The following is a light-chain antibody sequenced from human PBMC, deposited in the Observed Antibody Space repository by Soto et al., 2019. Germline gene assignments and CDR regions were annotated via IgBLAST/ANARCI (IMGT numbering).Light chain of an antibody. J-gene: IGKJ1*01. CDR1: QTILYSSNNNNY. Sequence: DIVMTQSPDSLAVSLGERATINCESSQTILYSSNNNNYLAWYQQKPGQPPKLLIYWASTRESGVPDRFSGSGSGTDFTLTIRSLQAEDVAVYYCHQHLSPPWTFGQGTKVEIK. CDR3: HQHLSPPWT. V-gene: IGKV4-1*01. CDR2: WAS.